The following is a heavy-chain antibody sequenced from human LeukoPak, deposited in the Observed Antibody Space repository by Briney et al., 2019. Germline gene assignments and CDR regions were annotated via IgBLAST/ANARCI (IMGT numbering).Heavy chain of an antibody. D-gene: IGHD6-13*01. CDR1: GYTFTSYG. Sequence: ASVKVSCKASGYTFTSYGISWVRQAPGQGLEWMGWISAYNGNTNYAQKLQGRVTMTTDTSTSTAYMELRSLRSDDTAIYYCARDAFQGSSWSNWFDSWGQGTLVIVSS. CDR3: ARDAFQGSSWSNWFDS. J-gene: IGHJ5*01. CDR2: ISAYNGNT. V-gene: IGHV1-18*01.